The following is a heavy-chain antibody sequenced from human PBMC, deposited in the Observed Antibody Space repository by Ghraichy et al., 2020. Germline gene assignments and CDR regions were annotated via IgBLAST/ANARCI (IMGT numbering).Heavy chain of an antibody. D-gene: IGHD6-19*01. Sequence: GGSLRLSCAASGFTFSSYAMHWVRQAPGKGLEWVAVISYDGSNKYYADSVKGRFTISRDNSKNTLYLQMNSLRAEDTAVYYCAREGPVGSNGWYYFDYWGQGTLVTVSS. CDR3: AREGPVGSNGWYYFDY. J-gene: IGHJ4*02. CDR2: ISYDGSNK. CDR1: GFTFSSYA. V-gene: IGHV3-30*04.